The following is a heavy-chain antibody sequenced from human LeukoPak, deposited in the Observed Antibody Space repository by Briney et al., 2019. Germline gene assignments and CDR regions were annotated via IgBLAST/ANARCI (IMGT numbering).Heavy chain of an antibody. CDR2: INHSGST. D-gene: IGHD3-3*01. CDR3: ATQYYDFWSGYYREENWFDP. Sequence: SETLSLTCAVYGGSFSGYYWSWIRQPPGKGLEWIGGINHSGSTNYNPSLKSRVTISVDTSKNQFSLKLSSVTAADTAVYYCATQYYDFWSGYYREENWFDPWGQGTLVTVSS. V-gene: IGHV4-34*01. CDR1: GGSFSGYY. J-gene: IGHJ5*02.